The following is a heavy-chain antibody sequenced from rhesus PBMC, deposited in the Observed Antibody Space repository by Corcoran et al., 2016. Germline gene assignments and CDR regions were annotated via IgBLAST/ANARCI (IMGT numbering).Heavy chain of an antibody. Sequence: EVQLVESGAGLVQPGGSLRLFCAASVFTFSNSWMSWVRKAAEKGLEWVARIKRKADGEKADYAESVKGRFNISRDDSKNTLYLQMNSLKTEDTAVYYCTTDRVNSAFDFWGQGLRVTVSS. CDR3: TTDRVNSAFDF. V-gene: IGHV3-30*02. J-gene: IGHJ3*01. CDR2: IKRKADGEKA. CDR1: VFTFSNSW. D-gene: IGHD3-16*01.